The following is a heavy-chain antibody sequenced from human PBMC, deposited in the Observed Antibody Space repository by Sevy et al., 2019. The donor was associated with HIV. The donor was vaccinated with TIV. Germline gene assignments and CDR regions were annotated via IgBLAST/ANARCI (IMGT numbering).Heavy chain of an antibody. CDR2: IIPIFGTA. Sequence: ASVKVSCKASGGTFSSYAISWVRQAPGRGLEWMGGIIPIFGTANYAQKFQGRVTITADESTSTAYMELSSLRSEDTAVYYCARTEPYYDSSGYYRGNAFDIWGQGTMVTVSS. D-gene: IGHD3-22*01. CDR1: GGTFSSYA. J-gene: IGHJ3*02. V-gene: IGHV1-69*13. CDR3: ARTEPYYDSSGYYRGNAFDI.